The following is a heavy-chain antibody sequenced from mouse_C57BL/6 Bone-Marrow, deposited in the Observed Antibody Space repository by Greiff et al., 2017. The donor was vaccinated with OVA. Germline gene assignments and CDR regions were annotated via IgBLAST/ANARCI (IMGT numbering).Heavy chain of an antibody. V-gene: IGHV1-50*01. D-gene: IGHD4-1*02. CDR3: ARRDATGTGY. Sequence: QVQLKQPGAELVKPGASVKLSCKASGYTFTSYWMQWVKQRPGQGLEWIGEIDPSDSYTNYNQKFKGKATLTVDTSSSPAYMQLSSLTSEDSAVYYCARRDATGTGYWGQGTTLTVSS. J-gene: IGHJ2*01. CDR1: GYTFTSYW. CDR2: IDPSDSYT.